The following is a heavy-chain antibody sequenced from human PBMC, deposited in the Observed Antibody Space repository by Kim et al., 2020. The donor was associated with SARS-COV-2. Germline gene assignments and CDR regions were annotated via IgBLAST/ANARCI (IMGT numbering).Heavy chain of an antibody. Sequence: SETLSLTCTVSGGSISSSSYYWGWIRQPPGKGLEWIGSIYYSGSTYYNPSLKSRVTISVDTSKNQFSLKLSSVTAADTAVYYCATEQADAFDIWGQGTMVTVSS. CDR2: IYYSGST. CDR3: ATEQADAFDI. CDR1: GGSISSSSYY. V-gene: IGHV4-39*01. D-gene: IGHD1-26*01. J-gene: IGHJ3*02.